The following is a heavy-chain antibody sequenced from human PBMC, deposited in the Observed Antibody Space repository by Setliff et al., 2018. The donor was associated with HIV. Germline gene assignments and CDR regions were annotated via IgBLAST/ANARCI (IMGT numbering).Heavy chain of an antibody. J-gene: IGHJ4*02. V-gene: IGHV1-24*01. CDR3: ARDEGSGWPLDY. D-gene: IGHD6-19*01. Sequence: ASVKVSCKVSGHTLNKLFMHWVRQAPAEGLEWMGGFDPEEGKTIYAQRFQGRVTITADKSTSTAYMQLSSLRSEDTAVYYCARDEGSGWPLDYWGQGTLVTVSS. CDR1: GHTLNKLF. CDR2: FDPEEGKT.